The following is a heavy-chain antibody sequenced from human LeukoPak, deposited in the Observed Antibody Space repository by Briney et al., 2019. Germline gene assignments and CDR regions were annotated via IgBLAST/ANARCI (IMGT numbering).Heavy chain of an antibody. CDR3: ARDVSIRDYYYGMDV. D-gene: IGHD3-10*01. V-gene: IGHV4-59*01. Sequence: SETLSLTCTVSGGSISGDYWSWIRQPPGKGLEWIGYIYYSGSTSYNPSLKSRVTISVDTSKNQFSLRLSSVTAADTAMYYCARDVSIRDYYYGMDVWGQGTTVTVSS. CDR2: IYYSGST. CDR1: GGSISGDY. J-gene: IGHJ6*02.